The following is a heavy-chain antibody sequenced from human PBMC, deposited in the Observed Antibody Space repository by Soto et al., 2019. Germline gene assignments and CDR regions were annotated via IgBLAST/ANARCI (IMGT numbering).Heavy chain of an antibody. D-gene: IGHD2-15*01. CDR2: INHSGST. CDR3: ARVFISSGVVAATNYDY. V-gene: IGHV4-34*01. J-gene: IGHJ4*02. CDR1: GGSFSGYY. Sequence: PSETLTLSCAVSGGSFSGYYWSWVRQPPGKGLEWIGEINHSGSTNYNPSLKSRVTISVDASKNQFSLKLSSVTAADTAVYYCARVFISSGVVAATNYDYWGQGTRVTVFS.